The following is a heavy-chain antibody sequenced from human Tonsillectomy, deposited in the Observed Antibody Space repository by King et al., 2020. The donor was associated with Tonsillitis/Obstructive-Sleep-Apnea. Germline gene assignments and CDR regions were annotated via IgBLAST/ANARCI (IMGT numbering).Heavy chain of an antibody. V-gene: IGHV1-46*03. J-gene: IGHJ4*02. CDR2: INPSGGST. CDR1: GSTFTSYY. Sequence: QLVQSGAEVKKPGASVKVSCKASGSTFTSYYMHWVRQAPGQGLEWMGIINPSGGSTSYAQKFQGRVTMSRDTSTSTVYMELNSLRSADTAVYYCAIGGRETPDYWGQGTLVTVSS. CDR3: AIGGRETPDY. D-gene: IGHD2-15*01.